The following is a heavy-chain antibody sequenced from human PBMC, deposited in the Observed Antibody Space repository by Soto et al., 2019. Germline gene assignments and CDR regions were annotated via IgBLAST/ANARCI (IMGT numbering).Heavy chain of an antibody. CDR2: INYSGSI. D-gene: IGHD1-1*01. CDR3: ARGLAVDL. Sequence: QVQLQQWGTGLLKPSETLSLTCAVHGGSFSGYYWSWIRQPPGKGLEWIGEINYSGSINYNPSLKSRVTISVGTSKNQYSLKLTSLTAADTGLYYCARGLAVDLWGQGTLVTVSS. CDR1: GGSFSGYY. V-gene: IGHV4-34*01. J-gene: IGHJ5*02.